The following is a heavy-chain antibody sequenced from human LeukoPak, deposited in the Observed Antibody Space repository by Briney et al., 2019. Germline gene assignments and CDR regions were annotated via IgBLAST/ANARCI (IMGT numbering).Heavy chain of an antibody. Sequence: GGSLRLSCAASGFSVSGNYMSWVRQAPGKGLECVSAIYSGGATYYTDSVKGRFTMSRHTSKNTLDLQMNSLRVEDTAVYYCARWKMEGIVVDVFDIWGQGTRVTVSS. D-gene: IGHD3-22*01. CDR1: GFSVSGNY. V-gene: IGHV3-53*04. CDR3: ARWKMEGIVVDVFDI. CDR2: IYSGGAT. J-gene: IGHJ3*02.